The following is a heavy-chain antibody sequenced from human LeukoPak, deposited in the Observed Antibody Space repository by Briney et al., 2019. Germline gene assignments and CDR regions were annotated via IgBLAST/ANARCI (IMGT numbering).Heavy chain of an antibody. D-gene: IGHD2-2*01. J-gene: IGHJ4*02. CDR3: ASIVVVPAALTPCDY. CDR1: GFTFSSYG. V-gene: IGHV3-23*01. CDR2: ISGSSGNT. Sequence: GGTLRLSCAASGFTFSSYGMSWVRQAPGKGLEWVSSISGSSGNTYYADSVKGRCTISRYNSKNTLYLQMNSLRAEDTAVYYCASIVVVPAALTPCDYWGQGTLVTVSS.